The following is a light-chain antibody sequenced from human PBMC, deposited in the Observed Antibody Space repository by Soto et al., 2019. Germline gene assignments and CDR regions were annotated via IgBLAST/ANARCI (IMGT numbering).Light chain of an antibody. CDR1: ESVSTN. CDR2: GAS. Sequence: EIDMPRSPAPRPLAPGGGGTLAGRASESVSTNLAWYQQKAGQAPRLLIYGASTRATGIPARFSGSGSGTELTLTISSLQSEEFAVYYCQQYSICRTFGQGTKVDIK. J-gene: IGKJ1*01. CDR3: QQYSICRT. V-gene: IGKV3-15*01.